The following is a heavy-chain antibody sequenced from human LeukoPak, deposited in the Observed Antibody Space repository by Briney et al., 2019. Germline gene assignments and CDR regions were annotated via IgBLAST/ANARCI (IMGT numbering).Heavy chain of an antibody. CDR1: GGSFSAYY. V-gene: IGHV4-34*01. J-gene: IGHJ3*02. CDR3: ARMVRERHSFDI. Sequence: SETLSLRCAVYGGSFSAYYWSWIRRPPGKRLEWIGEINHSGSTNQNPSLKSRVTISVDTSNHQFSLRLSSVTAADTAVYYCARMVRERHSFDIRGQGTMVTVSS. D-gene: IGHD3-10*01. CDR2: INHSGST.